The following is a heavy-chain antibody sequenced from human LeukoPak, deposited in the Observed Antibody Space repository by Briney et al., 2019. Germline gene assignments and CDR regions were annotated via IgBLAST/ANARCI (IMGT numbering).Heavy chain of an antibody. Sequence: SETLSLTCAVYGGSFSGYYWSWIRQPPGKGLEWIGEINHSGSTNYNPSLKSRVTKSVDTSKNQFSLKLSSVTAADTAVYYCARGVQLWLRPIDYWGQGTLVTVSS. V-gene: IGHV4-34*01. CDR1: GGSFSGYY. J-gene: IGHJ4*02. CDR3: ARGVQLWLRPIDY. D-gene: IGHD5-18*01. CDR2: INHSGST.